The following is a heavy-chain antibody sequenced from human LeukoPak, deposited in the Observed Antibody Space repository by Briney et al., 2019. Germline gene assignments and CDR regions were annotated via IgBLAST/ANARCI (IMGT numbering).Heavy chain of an antibody. CDR1: GFTFSSFW. V-gene: IGHV3-21*01. Sequence: PGGSLRLSCAASGFTFSSFWMSWVRQAPGKGLEWVSSISSSSSYIYYADSVKGRFTISRDNAKNSLYLQMNSLRAEDTAVYYCASVPRRDYWGQGTLVTVSS. CDR3: ASVPRRDY. CDR2: ISSSSSYI. J-gene: IGHJ4*02.